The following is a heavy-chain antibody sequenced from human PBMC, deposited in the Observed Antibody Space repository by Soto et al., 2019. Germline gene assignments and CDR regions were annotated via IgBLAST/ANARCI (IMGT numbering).Heavy chain of an antibody. CDR3: AKFGGTGLTEFDS. CDR1: GFSFSGSF. Sequence: GGSLRLSCAASGFSFSGSFMSWIRQPPGKGLEWVAYISSSSYTIYYADSVKGRFTISRDNARNSLYLQMNSLRAEDAAVYYCAKFGGTGLTEFDSWGQGTLVTVSS. D-gene: IGHD2-15*01. V-gene: IGHV3-11*01. CDR2: ISSSSYTI. J-gene: IGHJ4*02.